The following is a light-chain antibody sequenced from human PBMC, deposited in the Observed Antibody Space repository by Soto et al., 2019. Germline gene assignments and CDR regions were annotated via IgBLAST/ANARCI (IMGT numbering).Light chain of an antibody. V-gene: IGLV1-40*01. CDR1: SSNIGAGFD. CDR2: GNN. CDR3: QSFDTSLGRSV. J-gene: IGLJ2*01. Sequence: QSVLTQPPSVSGAPGQRVTIPCTGTSSNIGAGFDVHWYQHLPGTATKLLVYGNNHRPSGVPDRFSGSKSGTSASLATTGLQAEDEADYSCQSFDTSLGRSVFGGGTKLTVL.